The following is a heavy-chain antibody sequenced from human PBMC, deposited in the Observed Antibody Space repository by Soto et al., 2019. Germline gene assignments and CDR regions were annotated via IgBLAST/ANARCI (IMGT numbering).Heavy chain of an antibody. D-gene: IGHD3-3*01. CDR2: ISYDGSNK. J-gene: IGHJ4*02. CDR3: AKDPGSGYYCFGVY. V-gene: IGHV3-30*18. CDR1: GFTFSSYG. Sequence: QVQLVESGGGVVQPGRSLRLSCAASGFTFSSYGMHWVRQAPGKGLEWVAVISYDGSNKYYADSVKGRFTISGDNSENTLYLQMNSLRAEDTAVYYCAKDPGSGYYCFGVYWVQGTLVTVSS.